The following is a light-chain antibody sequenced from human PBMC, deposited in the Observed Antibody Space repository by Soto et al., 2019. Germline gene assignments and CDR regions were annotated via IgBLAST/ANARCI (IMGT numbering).Light chain of an antibody. CDR1: RSDIGSYNS. V-gene: IGLV2-23*02. CDR2: GVT. J-gene: IGLJ3*02. CDR3: FSYAGSSTWV. Sequence: QSALTQPAYVSGSPGQSITISSTGTRSDIGSYNSIAWYQQHPGKAPRVMIFGVTKRPSGISNRFSGSKSGFTASLTISGLKAEDEADYFCFSYAGSSTWVFGGGTKVTVL.